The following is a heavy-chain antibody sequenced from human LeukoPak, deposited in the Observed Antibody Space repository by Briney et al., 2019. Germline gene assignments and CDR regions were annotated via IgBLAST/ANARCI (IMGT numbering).Heavy chain of an antibody. CDR3: ARLPYSSSWYDGMDV. J-gene: IGHJ6*02. CDR1: GFTFSSYA. V-gene: IGHV3-7*01. D-gene: IGHD6-13*01. Sequence: GGSLRLSCAASGFTFSSYAMSWVRQAPGKGLEWVANIKQDGSEKYYVDSVKGRFTISRDNAKNSLYLQMNSLRAEDTAVYYCARLPYSSSWYDGMDVWGQGTTVTVSS. CDR2: IKQDGSEK.